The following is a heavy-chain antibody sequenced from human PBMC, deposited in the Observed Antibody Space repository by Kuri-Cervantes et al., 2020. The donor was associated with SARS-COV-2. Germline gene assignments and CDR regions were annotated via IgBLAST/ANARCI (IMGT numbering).Heavy chain of an antibody. J-gene: IGHJ4*02. D-gene: IGHD1-1*01. CDR1: GFTVSSNY. CDR3: ARDLGTIQGRDY. CDR2: IYSGGST. Sequence: GGSLRLSCAASGFTVSSNYMSWVRQAPGKGLEWVSVIYSGGSTYSADSVKGRFTISRDNSKNTLYLQMNSLRAEDTAVYYCARDLGTIQGRDYWGQGTLVTVSS. V-gene: IGHV3-66*02.